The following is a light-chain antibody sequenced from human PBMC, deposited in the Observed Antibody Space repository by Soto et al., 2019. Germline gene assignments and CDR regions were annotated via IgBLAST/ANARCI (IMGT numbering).Light chain of an antibody. Sequence: DIQMTQSPSSLSAFVGDRVTITCQERQDISKYLKWYPQKPGKAPKLLIYDASNLQTGIPSRFSGSGSGTDFTFTISSLQAEDIAAYYCQQYDNRPLTFGGGTKVEIK. CDR2: DAS. CDR3: QQYDNRPLT. J-gene: IGKJ4*01. CDR1: QDISKY. V-gene: IGKV1-33*01.